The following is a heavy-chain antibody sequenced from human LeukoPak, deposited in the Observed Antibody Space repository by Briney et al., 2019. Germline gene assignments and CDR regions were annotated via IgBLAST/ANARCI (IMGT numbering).Heavy chain of an antibody. V-gene: IGHV4-39*07. D-gene: IGHD6-6*01. CDR3: ARETAELGRSFDY. CDR2: IYYSGST. CDR1: GGSISSSSYY. J-gene: IGHJ4*02. Sequence: SETLSLTCTVSGGSISSSSYYWGWIRQPPGKGLEWIGSIYYSGSTYYNPSLKSRVTISVDTSKNQFSLKLSSVTAADTAVYYCARETAELGRSFDYWGQGAQVTVSS.